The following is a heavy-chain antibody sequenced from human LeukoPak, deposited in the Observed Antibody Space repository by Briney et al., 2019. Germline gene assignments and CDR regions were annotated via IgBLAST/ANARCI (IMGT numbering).Heavy chain of an antibody. Sequence: GGSLRLSCVASGFTFRSHWMSWVRQAPGKGREWVANINLDGSEKYYVDSVMGRFTVSRDNAENSLYLQINSLRADDTAVYFCARDSEHSSSFAFDIWGQGTMVTVSS. J-gene: IGHJ3*02. CDR1: GFTFRSHW. CDR3: ARDSEHSSSFAFDI. D-gene: IGHD6-13*01. CDR2: INLDGSEK. V-gene: IGHV3-7*01.